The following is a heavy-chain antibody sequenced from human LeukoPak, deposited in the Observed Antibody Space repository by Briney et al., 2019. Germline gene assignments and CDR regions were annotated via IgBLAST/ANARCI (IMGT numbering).Heavy chain of an antibody. Sequence: PGGSLRPSCAASGFTFNNYAMTWVRQAPGKGLEWVSYISGSGGSTYYADSVKGRFTISRDNSKNTLYLQMNSLRAEDTAVYYCAKRPSESGSYYFGDWGQGTLVTVPS. CDR3: AKRPSESGSYYFGD. V-gene: IGHV3-23*01. CDR1: GFTFNNYA. D-gene: IGHD1-26*01. J-gene: IGHJ4*02. CDR2: ISGSGGST.